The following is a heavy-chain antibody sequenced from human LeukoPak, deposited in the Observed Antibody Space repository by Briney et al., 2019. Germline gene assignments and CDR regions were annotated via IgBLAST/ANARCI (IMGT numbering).Heavy chain of an antibody. CDR1: GGSFSGYY. J-gene: IGHJ4*02. Sequence: SETLSLPCAVYGGSFSGYYWSWIRPPPGKGLEWIGEINHSGSTNYNPSLKSRVTISVDTSKNQFSLKLSSVTAADTAVYYCAREGRTAPTSTDYDSSGYYYVFDYWGQGTLVTVSS. V-gene: IGHV4-34*01. CDR3: AREGRTAPTSTDYDSSGYYYVFDY. CDR2: INHSGST. D-gene: IGHD3-22*01.